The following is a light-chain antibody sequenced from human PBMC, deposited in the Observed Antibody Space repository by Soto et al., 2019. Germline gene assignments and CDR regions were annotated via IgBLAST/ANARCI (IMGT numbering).Light chain of an antibody. J-gene: IGKJ5*01. V-gene: IGKV3-20*01. CDR2: GAS. Sequence: EIVLTQSPGTLSLSPGERATLSCRASQSVSSSYLAWYQQKPGQAPRLLIYGASSRATGIPDRFSGSGSGTYFTLTISRLEPEDFAVYYCQQYGSSLFITFGQGTRLEIK. CDR1: QSVSSSY. CDR3: QQYGSSLFIT.